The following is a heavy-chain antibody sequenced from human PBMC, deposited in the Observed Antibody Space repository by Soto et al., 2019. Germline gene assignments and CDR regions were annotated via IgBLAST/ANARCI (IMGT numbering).Heavy chain of an antibody. CDR3: ARGPSGDKVDY. Sequence: QVQLQESGPGLVEPSQTLSLTCTVSGDSISNGYYTWSWIRQPPGKDLEWIGHIYNSVNTYSNPSLKSRVTISADTSKNQFSLKLSSVTAADTAVYYCARGPSGDKVDYWCQGTLVTVSS. CDR1: GDSISNGYYT. D-gene: IGHD3-10*01. CDR2: IYNSVNT. J-gene: IGHJ4*02. V-gene: IGHV4-30-4*01.